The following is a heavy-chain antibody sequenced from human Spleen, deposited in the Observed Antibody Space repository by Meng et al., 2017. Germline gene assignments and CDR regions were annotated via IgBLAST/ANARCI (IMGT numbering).Heavy chain of an antibody. J-gene: IGHJ4*02. CDR2: ISYDGSNK. V-gene: IGHV3-30*07. Sequence: GESLKISCAASGFTVSSNYMSWVRQAPGKGLEWVAVISYDGSNKYYADSVKGRFTISRDNSKNTLYLQMNSLRAEDTAVYYCASGGGNNGWYEYWGQGTLVTVSS. CDR1: GFTVSSNY. CDR3: ASGGGNNGWYEY. D-gene: IGHD6-19*01.